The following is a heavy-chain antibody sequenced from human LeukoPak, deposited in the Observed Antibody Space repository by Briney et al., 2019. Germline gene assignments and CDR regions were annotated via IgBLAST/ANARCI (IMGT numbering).Heavy chain of an antibody. CDR3: ARAIYPLYGMDV. D-gene: IGHD2-21*01. J-gene: IGHJ6*02. V-gene: IGHV4-59*08. Sequence: SETLSLTCTVSGGSISSYYWSWIRQPPGEGLEWIGYIYYSGSTNYNPSLKSRVTISVDTSKNQFSLKLSSVIAADTAVYYCARAIYPLYGMDVWGQGTTVTVSS. CDR2: IYYSGST. CDR1: GGSISSYY.